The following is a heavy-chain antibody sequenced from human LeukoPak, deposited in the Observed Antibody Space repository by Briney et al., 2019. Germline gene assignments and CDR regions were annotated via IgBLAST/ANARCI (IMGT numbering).Heavy chain of an antibody. Sequence: PGGPLRLSCAASGFTFDDYAMHWVRPAQGKGLEWFSLTCWDDGSTYYADSVKGRFTISRDNSKNSLYLQMNSLRAEDTALYYCAKDTVDYGGNALDYWGQGTLVTVSS. CDR1: GFTFDDYA. D-gene: IGHD4-23*01. J-gene: IGHJ4*02. CDR3: AKDTVDYGGNALDY. V-gene: IGHV3-43D*03. CDR2: TCWDDGST.